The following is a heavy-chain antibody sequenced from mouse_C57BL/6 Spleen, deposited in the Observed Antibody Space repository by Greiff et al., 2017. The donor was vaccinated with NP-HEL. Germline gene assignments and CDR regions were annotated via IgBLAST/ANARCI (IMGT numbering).Heavy chain of an antibody. CDR2: IYPGNSDT. J-gene: IGHJ3*01. Sequence: VQLQQSGTVLARPGASVKMSCKTSGYTFTSYWMHWVKQRPGQGLEWIGAIYPGNSDTSYNQKFKGKAKLTAVTSASTAYMELSSRTNEDSAVYYCTRDPLYYGSTSWFAYWGQGTLVTVSA. D-gene: IGHD1-1*01. CDR3: TRDPLYYGSTSWFAY. CDR1: GYTFTSYW. V-gene: IGHV1-5*01.